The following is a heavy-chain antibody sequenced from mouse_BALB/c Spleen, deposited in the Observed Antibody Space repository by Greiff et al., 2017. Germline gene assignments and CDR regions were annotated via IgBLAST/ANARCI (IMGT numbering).Heavy chain of an antibody. CDR1: GFSLTSYC. CDR3: ARDRGSYGWFAY. D-gene: IGHD2-12*01. V-gene: IGHV2-9*02. CDR2: IWAGGRT. Sequence: VKLVESGPGLVAPSQCLSITCTASGFSLTSYCVHWVRQPPGKGLEWLGVIWAGGRTNYNSALMSRLSISKDNTKTQVFLKMNSLQTDDTAMYYCARDRGSYGWFAYWGQGTLVTVSA. J-gene: IGHJ3*01.